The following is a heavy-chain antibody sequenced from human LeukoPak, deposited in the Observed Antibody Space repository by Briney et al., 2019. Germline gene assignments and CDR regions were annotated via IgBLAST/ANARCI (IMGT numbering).Heavy chain of an antibody. D-gene: IGHD3-3*01. CDR3: ASYNYDFWSGYEY. Sequence: SETLSLTCAVSGGSINNFWSWVRQPPGKGLEWIGQIHHNGSTNYNPSLKSRVTISVDTSKNQFSLKLSSVTAADTAVYYCASYNYDFWSGYEYWGQGTLVTVSS. CDR1: GGSINNF. CDR2: IHHNGST. V-gene: IGHV4-4*02. J-gene: IGHJ4*02.